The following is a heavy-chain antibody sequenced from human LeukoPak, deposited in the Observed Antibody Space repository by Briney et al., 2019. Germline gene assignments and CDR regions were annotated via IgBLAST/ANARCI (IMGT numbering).Heavy chain of an antibody. CDR3: AREYNRTPFDY. V-gene: IGHV3-30*03. D-gene: IGHD1-14*01. Sequence: GGSLRLSCAASGFTFSNDGMHWVRQAPGKGLEWVAVISYDGGNKYYADSVKGRFTISRDNSKNMVYLQMNSLRAEDASVYYCAREYNRTPFDYWGQGILVTVSS. J-gene: IGHJ4*02. CDR2: ISYDGGNK. CDR1: GFTFSNDG.